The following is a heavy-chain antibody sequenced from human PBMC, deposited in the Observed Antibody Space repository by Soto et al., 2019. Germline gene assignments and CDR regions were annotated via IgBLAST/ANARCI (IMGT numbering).Heavy chain of an antibody. CDR3: ARHRYCSGGSCYWPYYYYYMDV. J-gene: IGHJ6*03. V-gene: IGHV4-59*01. D-gene: IGHD2-15*01. Sequence: SETLSLTCTVSGGSISSYYWSWIRQPPGKGLEWIGYIYYSGSTNYNPSLKSRVTISVDTSKNQFSLKLSSVTAADTAVYYCARHRYCSGGSCYWPYYYYYMDVWGKGTTVTVSS. CDR1: GGSISSYY. CDR2: IYYSGST.